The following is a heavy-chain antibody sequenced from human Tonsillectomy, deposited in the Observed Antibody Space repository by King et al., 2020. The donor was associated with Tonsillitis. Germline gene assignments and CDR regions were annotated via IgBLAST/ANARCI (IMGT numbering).Heavy chain of an antibody. J-gene: IGHJ3*02. CDR3: ARHWGDYYDSFVSSAFDI. D-gene: IGHD3-22*01. V-gene: IGHV5-10-1*03. CDR1: GYSFTSYW. CDR2: IDPSDSYT. Sequence: VQLVESGAEVKKPGESLRISCKGSGYSFTSYWISWVRQMPGKGLEWMGRIDPSDSYTNYSPSFQGHVTISADKSISTAYLQWSSLKASDTAMYYCARHWGDYYDSFVSSAFDIWGQGTMVTVSS.